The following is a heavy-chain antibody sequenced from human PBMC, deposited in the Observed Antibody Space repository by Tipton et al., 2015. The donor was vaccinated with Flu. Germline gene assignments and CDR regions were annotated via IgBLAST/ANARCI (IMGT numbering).Heavy chain of an antibody. D-gene: IGHD5-12*01. CDR3: EPLGATILGVGS. CDR2: FDPEDGET. J-gene: IGHJ5*02. V-gene: IGHV1-24*01. CDR1: GFTLTELS. Sequence: QLEQSGAEVKKPGASVKVSCKVSGFTLTELSMHWVLQAPGKGLEWMGGFDPEDGETIYAQKFQGRVTMTEDTSTDTAYMGLSSLRSENTAVYYCEPLGATILGVGSWGQGSLVPVSS.